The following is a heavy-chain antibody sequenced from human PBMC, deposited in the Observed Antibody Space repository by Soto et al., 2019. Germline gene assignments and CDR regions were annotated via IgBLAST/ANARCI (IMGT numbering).Heavy chain of an antibody. CDR2: INPNSGGT. V-gene: IGHV1-2*02. CDR1: GYTFTGYY. J-gene: IGHJ4*02. Sequence: ASVKVSCKASGYTFTGYYMHWVRQAPGQGLEWMGWINPNSGGTNYAQKFQGRVTMTRDTSISTAYMELSRLRSDDTAVYYCARDNPPLYYYDSSGYFPYYFDYWGQGTLVTVSS. D-gene: IGHD3-22*01. CDR3: ARDNPPLYYYDSSGYFPYYFDY.